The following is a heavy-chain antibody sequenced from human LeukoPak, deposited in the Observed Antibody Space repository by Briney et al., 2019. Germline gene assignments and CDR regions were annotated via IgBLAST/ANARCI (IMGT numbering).Heavy chain of an antibody. Sequence: ASVKVSCKASGYTFTGYYMHWVRQAPGQGLEWMGWINPNSGGTNYAQKFQGRVTMTRDTSISTAYMELSRLRSDDRAVYYCARRSSPWLLLPYYWGQGTLVTVSS. CDR1: GYTFTGYY. V-gene: IGHV1-2*02. J-gene: IGHJ4*02. CDR2: INPNSGGT. CDR3: ARRSSPWLLLPYY. D-gene: IGHD3-22*01.